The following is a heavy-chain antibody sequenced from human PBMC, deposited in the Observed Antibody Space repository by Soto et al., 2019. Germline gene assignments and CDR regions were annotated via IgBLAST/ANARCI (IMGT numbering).Heavy chain of an antibody. J-gene: IGHJ5*02. D-gene: IGHD1-26*01. CDR2: VSSGGSYI. CDR1: TFSMYS. V-gene: IGHV3-21*01. CDR3: TRDQGGSYDSWFDP. Sequence: EVQVVESGGGLVQPGGSLRLSCNFTFSMYSMNWVRQAPGKGXXWVASVSSGGSYIKYAGSVKGRFTISRDNAKNSVSLQMNSVRVDDTAVYFCTRDQGGSYDSWFDPWGQGTLVTVSS.